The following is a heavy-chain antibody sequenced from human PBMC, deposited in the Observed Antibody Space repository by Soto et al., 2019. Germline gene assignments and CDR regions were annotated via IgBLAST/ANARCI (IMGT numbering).Heavy chain of an antibody. Sequence: SETLSLTCAVSSGSISSSNWWRWVRQPPGKGLEWIGEIYHSGSTNYNPSLKSRFTISVDKSKNQFYLKLSSVTAADTAVYYCARSRIAAGGWFDPWGQGTLVTVSS. CDR1: SGSISSSNW. V-gene: IGHV4-4*02. D-gene: IGHD6-25*01. CDR3: ARSRIAAGGWFDP. J-gene: IGHJ5*02. CDR2: IYHSGST.